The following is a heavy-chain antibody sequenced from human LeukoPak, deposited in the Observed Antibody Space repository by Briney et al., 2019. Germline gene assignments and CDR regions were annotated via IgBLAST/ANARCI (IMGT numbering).Heavy chain of an antibody. CDR2: ISAYNGHT. CDR1: GYTFTSYG. CDR3: ARGHYYDSSVDY. J-gene: IGHJ4*02. D-gene: IGHD3-22*01. V-gene: IGHV1-18*01. Sequence: ASVKVSCKASGYTFTSYGISWVRQAPGQGLEWMGWISAYNGHTNYAQKLQGRVTMTTDTSTSAAYMELRSLRSDDTAVYYCARGHYYDSSVDYWGQGTLVTVSS.